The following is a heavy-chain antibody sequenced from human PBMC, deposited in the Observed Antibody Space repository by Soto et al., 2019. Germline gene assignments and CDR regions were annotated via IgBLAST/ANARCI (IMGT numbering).Heavy chain of an antibody. V-gene: IGHV4-39*01. CDR2: IYYSGST. J-gene: IGHJ4*02. CDR1: DGSISSSSYY. D-gene: IGHD1-7*01. Sequence: SETLSLTCTVSDGSISSSSYYWGWIRQPPGKGLEWIGSIYYSGSTYYNPSLKSRVTISVDTSKNQFSLKLSSVTAADTAVYYCERLGITGTTFDYWGQGTLVTVSS. CDR3: ERLGITGTTFDY.